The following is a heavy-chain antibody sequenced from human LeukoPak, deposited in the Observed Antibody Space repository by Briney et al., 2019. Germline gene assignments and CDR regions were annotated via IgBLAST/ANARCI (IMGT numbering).Heavy chain of an antibody. V-gene: IGHV3-66*02. CDR1: GFTVSRNY. D-gene: IGHD3-3*01. CDR3: ARGLLEWTRGEDLYFFDH. J-gene: IGHJ4*02. Sequence: SGGSLRLSCAASGFTVSRNYVSWLRQAPGKGLEWVSTIHSGGRTYYADSVKGRFTISRDNSKSTVYLQMNTLRPEDTAVYYCARGLLEWTRGEDLYFFDHWGQGTLVTVPS. CDR2: IHSGGRT.